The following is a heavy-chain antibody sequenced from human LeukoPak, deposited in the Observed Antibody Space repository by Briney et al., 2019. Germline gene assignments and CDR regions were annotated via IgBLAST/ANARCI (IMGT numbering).Heavy chain of an antibody. V-gene: IGHV3-13*04. CDR1: GFTSSAYD. Sequence: PGGSLRLSCAASGFTSSAYDMHWVRQITGGGLEWVSTSGTVGDTFYSDSVKGRFTISRDNSKNTLYLQMNSLRAEDTAVYYCARDLVAYSSSWEIDYWGQGTLVTVSS. CDR2: SGTVGDT. J-gene: IGHJ4*02. D-gene: IGHD6-13*01. CDR3: ARDLVAYSSSWEIDY.